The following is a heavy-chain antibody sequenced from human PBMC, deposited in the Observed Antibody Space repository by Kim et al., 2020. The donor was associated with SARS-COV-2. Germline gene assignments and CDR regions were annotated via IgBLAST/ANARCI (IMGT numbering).Heavy chain of an antibody. CDR2: INHSGST. Sequence: SETLSLTCAVYGGSFSGYYWSWIRQPPGKGLEWIGEINHSGSTNYNPSLKSRVTISVDTSKNQFSLKLSSVTAADTAVYYCARGSVFLWYFDLWGRGTLVTVSS. CDR1: GGSFSGYY. J-gene: IGHJ2*01. CDR3: ARGSVFLWYFDL. V-gene: IGHV4-34*01.